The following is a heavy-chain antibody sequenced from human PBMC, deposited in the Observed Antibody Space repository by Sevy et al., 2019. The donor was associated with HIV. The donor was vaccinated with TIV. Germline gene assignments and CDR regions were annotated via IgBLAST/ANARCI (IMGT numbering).Heavy chain of an antibody. CDR3: ARGKDRGSSWYYAFDI. D-gene: IGHD6-13*01. CDR2: IIPIFGIA. CDR1: GGTFSSYA. J-gene: IGHJ3*02. V-gene: IGHV1-69*13. Sequence: ASVKVSCKASGGTFSSYAISWVRQAPGQGLEWMGGIIPIFGIANYAQKFQGRVTITADESTSTAYMELSSLRSEDTAVYYCARGKDRGSSWYYAFDIWGQGTMVTVSS.